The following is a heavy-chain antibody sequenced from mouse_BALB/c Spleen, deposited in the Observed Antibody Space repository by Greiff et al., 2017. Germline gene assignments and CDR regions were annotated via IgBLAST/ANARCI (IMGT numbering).Heavy chain of an antibody. Sequence: EVKLVESGGGLVQPKGSLKLSCAASGFTFNTYAMNWVRQAPGKGLEWVARIRSKSNNYATYYADSVKDRLTISRDDSQSMLYLQMNNLKTEDTAMYYGVGGRAIYDGYSYAMDYWGQGTSVTVSS. CDR1: GFTFNTYA. CDR2: IRSKSNNYAT. CDR3: VGGRAIYDGYSYAMDY. J-gene: IGHJ4*01. D-gene: IGHD2-3*01. V-gene: IGHV10-1*02.